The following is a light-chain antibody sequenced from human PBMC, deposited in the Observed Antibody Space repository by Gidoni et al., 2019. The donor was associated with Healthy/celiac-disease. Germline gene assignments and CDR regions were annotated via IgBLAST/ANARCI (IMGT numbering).Light chain of an antibody. CDR2: EGS. J-gene: IGLJ3*02. CDR3: CSYAGRSRV. CDR1: SSDVGSYNL. Sequence: QSALPPPASVSGSPGQSITISCTGTSSDVGSYNLVSWYQQHPGKAPKLMIYEGSKRPSGVPNRFSGSKSGNTASLTSAGLQAEDEDDYYCCSYAGRSRVFGGGTKLTVL. V-gene: IGLV2-23*01.